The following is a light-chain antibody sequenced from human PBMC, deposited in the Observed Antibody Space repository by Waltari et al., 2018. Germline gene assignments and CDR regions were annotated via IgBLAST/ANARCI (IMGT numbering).Light chain of an antibody. J-gene: IGKJ4*01. CDR3: QQFYSKPLT. V-gene: IGKV4-1*01. Sequence: DIVLTQSPDSLALSLGERATIHCKSSRSLLYTTSTHYSAWYQQQPGQPPTLLINRAYTRESGVPDRFSGSGSGTDFTLAIDSLQAEDVAVYYCQQFYSKPLTFGGGTKV. CDR1: RSLLYTTSTHY. CDR2: RAY.